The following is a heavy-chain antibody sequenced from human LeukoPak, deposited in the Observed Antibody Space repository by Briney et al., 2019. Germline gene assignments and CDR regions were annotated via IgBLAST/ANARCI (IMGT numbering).Heavy chain of an antibody. CDR3: AREEKIAAAGVYYYYGMDV. Sequence: SETLSLTCTVSGGSIRSYYWSWIRQPPGKGLEWIGYIYYSGSTNYNPSLKSRVTISVDTSKSQFSLKLSSVTAADTAVYYCAREEKIAAAGVYYYYGMDVWGQGTTVTVSS. D-gene: IGHD6-13*01. V-gene: IGHV4-59*12. J-gene: IGHJ6*02. CDR1: GGSIRSYY. CDR2: IYYSGST.